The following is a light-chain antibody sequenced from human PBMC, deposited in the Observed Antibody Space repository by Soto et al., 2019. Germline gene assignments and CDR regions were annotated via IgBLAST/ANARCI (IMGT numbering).Light chain of an antibody. Sequence: EIQVTQSPTSLSASVGDRVTITCRASRSIGNNLNWYQQRPGKAPQLLIYAASSLQSGVPSRFSGSTSGTGFTLTINGLQPEDFATYYCQQSFSPHIAFGQGTRL. J-gene: IGKJ5*01. V-gene: IGKV1-39*01. CDR1: RSIGNN. CDR2: AAS. CDR3: QQSFSPHIA.